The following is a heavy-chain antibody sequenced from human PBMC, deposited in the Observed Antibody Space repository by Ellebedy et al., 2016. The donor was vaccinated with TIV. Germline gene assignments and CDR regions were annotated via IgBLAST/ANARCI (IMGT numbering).Heavy chain of an antibody. CDR2: INPSGGST. V-gene: IGHV1-46*01. D-gene: IGHD5/OR15-5a*01. J-gene: IGHJ5*02. CDR1: GYTFTSYH. CDR3: ARDAMSYRFDP. Sequence: AASVKVSCKASGYTFTSYHMQWVRQAPGQGLEWMGIINPSGGSTDYAQKFQGRVTISVDTSENHFSLKLSSVTAADTAVYYCARDAMSYRFDPWGQGTLVTVSS.